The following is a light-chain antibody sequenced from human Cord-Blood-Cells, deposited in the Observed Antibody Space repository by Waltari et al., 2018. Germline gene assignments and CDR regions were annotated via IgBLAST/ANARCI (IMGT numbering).Light chain of an antibody. CDR2: QDS. CDR1: KLGDKY. CDR3: QAWDSSTVV. J-gene: IGLJ2*01. Sequence: SYELTQPPSVSVSPGQTASITCSGDKLGDKYACWYQQKPGQSPVLVIYQDSKRPSGSPGRFSGSNSRNTATLTISGTQAMDEADYYCQAWDSSTVVFGGGTKLTVL. V-gene: IGLV3-1*01.